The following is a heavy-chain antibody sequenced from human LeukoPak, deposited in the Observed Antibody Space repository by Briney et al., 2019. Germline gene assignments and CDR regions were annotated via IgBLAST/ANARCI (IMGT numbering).Heavy chain of an antibody. Sequence: GGSLRLSCEASGFTFSSYAMSWGRQAPGKGLGWVSGIIDSGDITYYANSVKGRFTISRDNSKNTLYLQMNSLRAEDTAVYYCAKLGGQEVYNYYVGVWGKGTTVAVSS. D-gene: IGHD3-16*01. V-gene: IGHV3-23*01. J-gene: IGHJ6*03. CDR1: GFTFSSYA. CDR3: AKLGGQEVYNYYVGV. CDR2: IIDSGDIT.